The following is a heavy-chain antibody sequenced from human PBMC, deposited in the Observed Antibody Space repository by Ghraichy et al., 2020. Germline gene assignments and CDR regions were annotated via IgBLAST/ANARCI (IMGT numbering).Heavy chain of an antibody. CDR2: ISAYNGNT. CDR3: ASDSLRFLEWFTVGYYGMDV. CDR1: GYTFTSYG. V-gene: IGHV1-18*01. J-gene: IGHJ6*02. Sequence: ASVKVSCKASGYTFTSYGISWVRQAPGQGLEWMGWISAYNGNTNYAQKLQGRVTMTTATSTSTAYMELRSLRSDDTAVYYCASDSLRFLEWFTVGYYGMDVWGQGTTVTVSS. D-gene: IGHD3-3*01.